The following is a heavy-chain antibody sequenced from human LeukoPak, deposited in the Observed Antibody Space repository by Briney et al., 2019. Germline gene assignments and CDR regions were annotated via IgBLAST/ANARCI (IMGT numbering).Heavy chain of an antibody. Sequence: GASVKDSCKASGYTFTSYSISWVRQAPGQGLEWMGWISAYNGNTNYAQKLQGRVTMTTDTSTSTAYMELRSLRSDDTAVYYCARDQAFSGSYGKAPFLFDYWGQGTLVTVSS. CDR2: ISAYNGNT. J-gene: IGHJ4*02. V-gene: IGHV1-18*01. CDR1: GYTFTSYS. CDR3: ARDQAFSGSYGKAPFLFDY. D-gene: IGHD1-26*01.